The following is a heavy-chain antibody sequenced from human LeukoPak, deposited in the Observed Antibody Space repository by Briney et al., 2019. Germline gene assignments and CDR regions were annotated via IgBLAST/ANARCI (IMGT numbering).Heavy chain of an antibody. D-gene: IGHD3-22*01. CDR1: GFTFSNYW. Sequence: PGGSLRLSCEASGFTFSNYWMSWVRQAPGKGLEWVATIKQDGSEKYYVDSVKGRFTISRDNAKNSLYLQMNSLRAEDTAVYYCARDLNYYDSSGYHYFDYWGQGTLVTVSS. V-gene: IGHV3-7*01. CDR2: IKQDGSEK. CDR3: ARDLNYYDSSGYHYFDY. J-gene: IGHJ4*02.